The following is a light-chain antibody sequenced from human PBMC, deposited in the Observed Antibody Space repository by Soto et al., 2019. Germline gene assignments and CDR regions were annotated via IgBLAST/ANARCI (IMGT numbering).Light chain of an antibody. Sequence: QSVLTQPASVSGSPGQSITISCSGTSSDVGGYNYVSWYQQHPGKAPKLMIFDVSNRPSGVSNRFSGSKSGNTASLTISGLQAKDEADYDCSSSTSSSTLYVFGTGTKVTVL. CDR1: SSDVGGYNY. V-gene: IGLV2-14*01. J-gene: IGLJ1*01. CDR3: SSSTSSSTLYV. CDR2: DVS.